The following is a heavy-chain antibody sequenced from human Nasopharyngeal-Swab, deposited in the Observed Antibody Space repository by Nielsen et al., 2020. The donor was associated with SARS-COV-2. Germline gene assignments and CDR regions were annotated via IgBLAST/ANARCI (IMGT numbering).Heavy chain of an antibody. Sequence: GESLKISCAASGCTFDDYTMHWVRQAPGKGLEWVSLISWDGGSTYYADSVKGRFTISRDNSKNSLYLQMNSLRTEDTALYYCAKDSNYGGNFDYWGQGTLVTVSS. CDR3: AKDSNYGGNFDY. D-gene: IGHD4-23*01. V-gene: IGHV3-43*01. CDR1: GCTFDDYT. J-gene: IGHJ4*02. CDR2: ISWDGGST.